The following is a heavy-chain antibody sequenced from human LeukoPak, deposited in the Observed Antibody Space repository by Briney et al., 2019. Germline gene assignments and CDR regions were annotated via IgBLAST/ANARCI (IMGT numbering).Heavy chain of an antibody. CDR1: GYTFPSYF. D-gene: IGHD6-6*01. CDR2: INPTGGST. V-gene: IGHV1-46*01. J-gene: IGHJ4*02. Sequence: ASVTVSCKASGYTFPSYFMHWVRQAPGQGLEWMGIINPTGGSTTYAQKFQGRVTMTRDTSTSTVYMELSSLRSDDTAVYYCARTAARRFDYWGQGTLVTVSS. CDR3: ARTAARRFDY.